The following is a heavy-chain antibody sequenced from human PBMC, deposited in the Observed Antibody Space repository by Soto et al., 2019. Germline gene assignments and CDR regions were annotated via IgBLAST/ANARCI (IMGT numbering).Heavy chain of an antibody. J-gene: IGHJ4*02. CDR1: GFTFSRYS. D-gene: IGHD5-12*01. CDR2: IDSSSKTI. V-gene: IGHV3-48*02. CDR3: ARGGVATIFGDS. Sequence: EVQLVESGGGLVQPGGSLRVSCAASGFTFSRYSMNWVRQAPGKGLEWLSYIDSSSKTIYYADSVKGRFIISRDNAKNSLYLQMNRLRDEDTAVYHCARGGVATIFGDSWGQGTLVTVSS.